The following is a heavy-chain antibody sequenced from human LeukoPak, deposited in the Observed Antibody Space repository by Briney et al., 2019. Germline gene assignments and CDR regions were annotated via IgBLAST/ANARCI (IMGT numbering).Heavy chain of an antibody. CDR2: IYNSGST. J-gene: IGHJ5*02. CDR1: GGSISNYY. CDR3: ARVNGDYLNWFDP. Sequence: SETLSLTCTVSGGSISNYYWSWIRQPPGKGLEWIGSIYNSGSTNYNPSLKSRVTISVDTSKNQFSLSLSSVTAADTAVYYCARVNGDYLNWFDPWGQGTLVTVSS. V-gene: IGHV4-59*01. D-gene: IGHD4-17*01.